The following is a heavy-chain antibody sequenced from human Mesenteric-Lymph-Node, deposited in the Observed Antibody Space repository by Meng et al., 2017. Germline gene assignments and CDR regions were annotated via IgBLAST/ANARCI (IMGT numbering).Heavy chain of an antibody. V-gene: IGHV1-69*01. J-gene: IGHJ4*02. D-gene: IGHD3-16*01. CDR3: TRQTTTFGGGD. CDR2: IIPIFGTA. Sequence: QGQVGRFGGEVKKPWSSVKVPCKASGSTFSSYAISWVRQAPGQGLEWMGGIIPIFGTANYAQKFQGRVTITADESTSTAYMELSSLRSEDTAVYFCTRQTTTFGGGDRGQGTLVTVSS. CDR1: GSTFSSYA.